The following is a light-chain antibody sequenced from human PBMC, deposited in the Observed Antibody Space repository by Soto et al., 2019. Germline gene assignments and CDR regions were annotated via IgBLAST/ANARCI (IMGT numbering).Light chain of an antibody. CDR2: KAS. CDR1: QGIRND. Sequence: AIQITQSPSSLSASVGDRVTITCRASQGIRNDLGWYQQKPGKAPKLLIFKASSLESGVPSRFSGSGSGTEFTLTITSLQPDDFATYYCQQYHSFWTFGQGNKGDIK. J-gene: IGKJ1*01. CDR3: QQYHSFWT. V-gene: IGKV1-6*01.